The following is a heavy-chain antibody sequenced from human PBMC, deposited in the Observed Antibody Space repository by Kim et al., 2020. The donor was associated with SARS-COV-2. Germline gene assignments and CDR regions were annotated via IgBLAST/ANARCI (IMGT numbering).Heavy chain of an antibody. CDR2: ISSSGSTI. CDR1: GFTFSSYE. D-gene: IGHD3-10*01. CDR3: ATDDLWFGDQSGESGAFDI. V-gene: IGHV3-48*03. J-gene: IGHJ3*02. Sequence: GGSLRLSCAASGFTFSSYEMNWVRQAPGKGLEWVSYISSSGSTIYYADSVKGRFTISRDNAKNSLYLQMNSLRAEDTAVYYCATDDLWFGDQSGESGAFDIWGQGTMVTVSS.